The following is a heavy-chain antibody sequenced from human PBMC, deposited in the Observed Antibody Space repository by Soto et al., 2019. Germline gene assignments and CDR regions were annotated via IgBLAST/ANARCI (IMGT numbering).Heavy chain of an antibody. CDR2: ISHSGDT. D-gene: IGHD2-2*01. J-gene: IGHJ6*02. V-gene: IGHV4-38-2*01. Sequence: PSETLSLTCAVSGYGITNGYHLGWVLQPPGKELEWIGTISHSGDTYYNPSLKSRVTISIDTAKNHLSLILSSVTAADTATYYCTRIYCTTTSCFINGMDVWGQGTTVTVSS. CDR1: GYGITNGYH. CDR3: TRIYCTTTSCFINGMDV.